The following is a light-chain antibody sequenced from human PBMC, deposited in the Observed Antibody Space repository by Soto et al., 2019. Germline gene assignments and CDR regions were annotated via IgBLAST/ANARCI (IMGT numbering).Light chain of an antibody. CDR2: GAF. V-gene: IGKV3-20*01. J-gene: IGKJ1*01. CDR3: QQYGSSPRT. CDR1: QSVSSNY. Sequence: EIGMRQSPATLSVSTGEGATLSCRASQSVSSNYLAWYQQKPGQAPRLLIYGAFKRATGIPDRFSGSGSGTDFTLTISRMEPEDFAVYCCQQYGSSPRTFGQGTKVDIK.